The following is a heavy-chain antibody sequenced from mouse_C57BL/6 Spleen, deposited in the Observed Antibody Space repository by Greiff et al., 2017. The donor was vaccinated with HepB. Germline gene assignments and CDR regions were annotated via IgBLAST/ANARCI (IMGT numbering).Heavy chain of an antibody. CDR1: GFTFSDYY. CDR2: ISNGGGST. Sequence: DVKLVESGGGLVQPGGSLKLSCAASGFTFSDYYMYWVRQTPEKRLEWVAYISNGGGSTYYPDTVKGRFTISRDNAKNTLYLQVSRLKSEDTAMYYGARQGIYYGSEGYYAMDYWGQGTSVTVSS. J-gene: IGHJ4*01. CDR3: ARQGIYYGSEGYYAMDY. V-gene: IGHV5-12*01. D-gene: IGHD1-1*01.